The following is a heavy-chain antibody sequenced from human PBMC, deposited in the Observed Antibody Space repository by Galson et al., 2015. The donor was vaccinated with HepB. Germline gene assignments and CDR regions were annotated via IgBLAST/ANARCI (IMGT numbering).Heavy chain of an antibody. D-gene: IGHD3-10*01. J-gene: IGHJ2*01. Sequence: SLRLSCAASGFTFSSYAMHWVRQAPGKGLEWVAVISNDGSNKYHADSVKGRFTISRDNSKNTLYLQMNSLRAEDTAVYYCARGRIFTYYYGSDFDLWGRGTLVTVSS. V-gene: IGHV3-30*04. CDR1: GFTFSSYA. CDR3: ARGRIFTYYYGSDFDL. CDR2: ISNDGSNK.